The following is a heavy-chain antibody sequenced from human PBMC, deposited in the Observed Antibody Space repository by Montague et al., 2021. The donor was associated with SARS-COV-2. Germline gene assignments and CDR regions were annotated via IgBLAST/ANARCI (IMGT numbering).Heavy chain of an antibody. J-gene: IGHJ6*02. D-gene: IGHD3-10*01. Sequence: TLSLTCTVSGGSISSGSYYWSWIRQPAGKGLEWIGRVYTSGSTNYNPSLKSRVTISVDTSKNQFSLKLSSVTAADTAVYYCAGVGVGTMVRGVIPAYYYYGMDVWGQGTTVTVSS. CDR2: VYTSGST. CDR1: GGSISSGSYY. V-gene: IGHV4-61*02. CDR3: AGVGVGTMVRGVIPAYYYYGMDV.